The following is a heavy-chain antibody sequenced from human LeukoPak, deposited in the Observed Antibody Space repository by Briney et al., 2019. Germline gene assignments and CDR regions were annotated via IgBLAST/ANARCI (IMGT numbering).Heavy chain of an antibody. CDR2: TYYKSKWYN. D-gene: IGHD6-13*01. CDR3: ARKYSSSWYDALDI. V-gene: IGHV6-1*01. Sequence: SQTLSLTCAISGDTVSSNSAAWNWIRQSPSRGLEWLGRTYYKSKWYNDYAISVKSRITINPDTSKNQFSLQLNSVTPEDTAVYYCARKYSSSWYDALDIWGQGTMVTVSS. CDR1: GDTVSSNSAA. J-gene: IGHJ3*02.